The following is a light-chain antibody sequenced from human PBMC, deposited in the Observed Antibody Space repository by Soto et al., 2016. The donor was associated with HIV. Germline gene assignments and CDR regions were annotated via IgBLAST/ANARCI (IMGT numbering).Light chain of an antibody. CDR2: GRN. CDR3: HSRDSNGDHLI. V-gene: IGLV3-19*01. J-gene: IGLJ1*01. CDR1: SLRGYY. Sequence: SSELTQDPSVSVALGQTVRITCQGDSLRGYYASWFQKKPGQAPILVIYGRNNRPSGIPDRFSGSSSGNTASLTITGAQAEDEADYYCHSRDSNGDHLIFGSGTQVTV.